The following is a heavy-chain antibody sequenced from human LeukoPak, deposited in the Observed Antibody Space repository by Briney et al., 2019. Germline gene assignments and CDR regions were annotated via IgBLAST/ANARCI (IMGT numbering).Heavy chain of an antibody. D-gene: IGHD3-3*01. CDR3: ARVGRADFWSGIGYYFDY. Sequence: SETLSLTCTVSGGSIRSSYYYWGWIRQPPGKGLEWIGSIYDSGSTYYNPSLKSRVTISVDTSKNQFSLKLNSVTAADTAIYYCARVGRADFWSGIGYYFDYWGQGTLVTVSS. CDR1: GGSIRSSYYY. J-gene: IGHJ4*02. V-gene: IGHV4-39*01. CDR2: IYDSGST.